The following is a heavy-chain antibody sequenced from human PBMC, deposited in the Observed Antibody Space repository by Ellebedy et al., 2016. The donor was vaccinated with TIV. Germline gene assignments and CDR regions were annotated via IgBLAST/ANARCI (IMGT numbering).Heavy chain of an antibody. V-gene: IGHV3-33*08. CDR1: GFTFSSYG. CDR3: ANNPLAEIGDF. Sequence: PGGSLRLSCAASGFTFSSYGMHWVRQAPGKGLEWVAVIWYDGSNKYYADSVKGRFTISRDNSKNTLYLQMNSLRAEDTAVYYCANNPLAEIGDFWGQGTLVTVSS. D-gene: IGHD2-21*01. CDR2: IWYDGSNK. J-gene: IGHJ4*02.